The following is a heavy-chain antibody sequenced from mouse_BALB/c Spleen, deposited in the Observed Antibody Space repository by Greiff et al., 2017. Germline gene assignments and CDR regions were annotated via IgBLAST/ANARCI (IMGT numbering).Heavy chain of an antibody. V-gene: IGHV1-80*01. CDR3: ASSTMITISFAY. D-gene: IGHD2-4*01. J-gene: IGHJ3*01. CDR2: IYPGDGDT. CDR1: GYAFSSYW. Sequence: VQGVESGAELVRPGSSVKISCKASGYAFSSYWMNWVKQRPGQGLEWIGQIYPGDGDTNYNGKFKGKATLTADKSSSTAYMQLSSLTSEDSAVYFCASSTMITISFAYWGQGTLVTVSA.